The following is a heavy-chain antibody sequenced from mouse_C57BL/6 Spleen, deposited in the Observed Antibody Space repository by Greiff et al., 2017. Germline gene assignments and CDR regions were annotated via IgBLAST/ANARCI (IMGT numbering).Heavy chain of an antibody. CDR2: ISSGSSTI. D-gene: IGHD1-1*01. CDR1: GFTFSDYG. CDR3: ARPGYYGSSYVGYAMDY. V-gene: IGHV5-17*01. J-gene: IGHJ4*01. Sequence: EVQGVESGGGLVKPGGSLKLSCAASGFTFSDYGMHWVRQAPEKGLEWVAYISSGSSTIYYADTVKGRFTISRDNAKNTLFLQMTSLRSEDTAMYYCARPGYYGSSYVGYAMDYWGQGTSVTVSS.